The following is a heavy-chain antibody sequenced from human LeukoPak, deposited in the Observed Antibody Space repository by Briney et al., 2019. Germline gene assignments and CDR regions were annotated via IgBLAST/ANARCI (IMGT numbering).Heavy chain of an antibody. Sequence: ASVKVSCKAYGYTFTGYYTHWVRQAPGQGLEWMGWINPNSGGTNYAQKFQGRVTMTRDTSISTAYMELSRLRSDDTAVYYCARDSGVGYSQDYWGQGTLVTVSS. CDR3: ARDSGVGYSQDY. CDR1: GYTFTGYY. V-gene: IGHV1-2*02. J-gene: IGHJ4*02. D-gene: IGHD6-13*01. CDR2: INPNSGGT.